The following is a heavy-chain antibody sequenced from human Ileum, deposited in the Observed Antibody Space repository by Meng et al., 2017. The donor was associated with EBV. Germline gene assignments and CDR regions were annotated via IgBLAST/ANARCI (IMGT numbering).Heavy chain of an antibody. V-gene: IGHV4-39*01. CDR1: GGSITSYSYY. CDR3: ARRDTAWFDP. CDR2: IYNTGST. D-gene: IGHD2-21*02. J-gene: IGHJ5*02. Sequence: LHLQSSEPRLVKSSETLSPTCSASGGSITSYSYYWGWIRQPPGKGLEWIATIYNTGSTYYNPSLKSRVTISVDTSKNEFSLKVTSVTAADTALYYCARRDTAWFDPWGRGTLVTVFS.